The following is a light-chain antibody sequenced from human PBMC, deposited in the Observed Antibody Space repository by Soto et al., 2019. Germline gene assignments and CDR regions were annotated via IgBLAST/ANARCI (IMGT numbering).Light chain of an antibody. Sequence: ESVLTQSPGTLSMSPGERATLSCRASQSVRSSYSAWYQQKPGQAPRLLIYGASRRATGIPDRFSGSGSGTDFTLTISRLVPEDFAVYYCQQYGSSPFTFGPGTKVDIK. V-gene: IGKV3-20*01. J-gene: IGKJ3*01. CDR2: GAS. CDR1: QSVRSSY. CDR3: QQYGSSPFT.